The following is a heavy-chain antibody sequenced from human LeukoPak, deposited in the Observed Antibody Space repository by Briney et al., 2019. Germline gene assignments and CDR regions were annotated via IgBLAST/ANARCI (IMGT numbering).Heavy chain of an antibody. CDR3: ARERGSYVDY. J-gene: IGHJ4*02. Sequence: GASVKVSCKASGYTFTGYYMHWVRQAPGQGLEWMGWINPNSGGTNYAQKFQGRGTMTRDTSISTAYMELSGLRSDDTAVYYCARERGSYVDYWGQGTLVTVSS. D-gene: IGHD5-18*01. CDR1: GYTFTGYY. CDR2: INPNSGGT. V-gene: IGHV1-2*02.